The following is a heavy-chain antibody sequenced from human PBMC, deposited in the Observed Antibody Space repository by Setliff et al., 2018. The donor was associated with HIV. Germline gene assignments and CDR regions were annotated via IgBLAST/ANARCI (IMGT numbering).Heavy chain of an antibody. V-gene: IGHV7-4-1*02. Sequence: GASVKVSCKASGYTFTTYPVNWVRQAPGQGLEWMGWINTNAGNSIYAQGFTGRFVFSFDTSDSTAYLQISDLKAEDTAVYYCARGRDYDFWSGYHELTFYLDYWVPETLLVTVSS. CDR3: ARGRDYDFWSGYHELTFYLDY. CDR1: GYTFTTYP. J-gene: IGHJ4*03. CDR2: INTNAGNS. D-gene: IGHD3-3*01.